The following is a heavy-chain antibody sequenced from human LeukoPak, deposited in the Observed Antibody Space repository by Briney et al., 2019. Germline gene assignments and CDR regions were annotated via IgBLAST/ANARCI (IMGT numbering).Heavy chain of an antibody. CDR1: GFTFSNAW. J-gene: IGHJ5*02. CDR3: TRRTIYYYDSSGYSNWFDP. D-gene: IGHD3-22*01. Sequence: GGSLRLSCAASGFTFSNAWMSWVRQAPGKGLEWVGRIKSKTDGGTTDYAAPVKGRFTISRDDSKNTAYLQMNSLKTEDTAVYYCTRRTIYYYDSSGYSNWFDPWGQGTLVTVSS. CDR2: IKSKTDGGTT. V-gene: IGHV3-15*01.